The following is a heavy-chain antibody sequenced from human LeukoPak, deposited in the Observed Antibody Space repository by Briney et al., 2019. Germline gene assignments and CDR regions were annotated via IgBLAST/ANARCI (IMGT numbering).Heavy chain of an antibody. CDR3: ARHSNYYGSGSYYKPPQD. CDR2: IYYSGST. Sequence: KPSETLSLTCTVSGGSISSYYWSWIRQPPGKGLEWIGYIYYSGSTNYNPSLKSRVTISVDTSKNQFSPKLSSVTAADTAVYYCARHSNYYGSGSYYKPPQDWGQGTLVTVSS. CDR1: GGSISSYY. J-gene: IGHJ4*02. V-gene: IGHV4-59*08. D-gene: IGHD3-10*01.